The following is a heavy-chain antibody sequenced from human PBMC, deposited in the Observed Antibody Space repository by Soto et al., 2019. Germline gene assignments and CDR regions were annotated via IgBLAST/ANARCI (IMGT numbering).Heavy chain of an antibody. D-gene: IGHD5-12*01. Sequence: GGSLRLSCAASGFTFSDYYMSWIRQAPGKGLEWVSYISSSSSYTNYADSVKGRFTISRDNAKNSLYLQMNSLRAEDTAVYYCARLSTADIVATIVAYWGQGTLVTVSS. CDR3: ARLSTADIVATIVAY. CDR1: GFTFSDYY. CDR2: ISSSSSYT. J-gene: IGHJ4*02. V-gene: IGHV3-11*06.